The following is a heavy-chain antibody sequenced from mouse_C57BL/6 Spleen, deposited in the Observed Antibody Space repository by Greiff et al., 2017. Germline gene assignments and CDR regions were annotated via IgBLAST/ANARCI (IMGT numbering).Heavy chain of an antibody. V-gene: IGHV1-82*01. CDR1: GYAFSSSW. CDR2: IYPGDGDT. CDR3: ARSLSTVVAKHFAY. D-gene: IGHD1-1*01. J-gene: IGHJ2*01. Sequence: QVQLKQSGPELVKPGASVKISCKASGYAFSSSWMNWVKQRPGKGLEWIGRIYPGDGDTNYNGKFKGKATLTADKSSSTAYMQLSSLTSEDSAVYFCARSLSTVVAKHFAYWGQGTTLTVSS.